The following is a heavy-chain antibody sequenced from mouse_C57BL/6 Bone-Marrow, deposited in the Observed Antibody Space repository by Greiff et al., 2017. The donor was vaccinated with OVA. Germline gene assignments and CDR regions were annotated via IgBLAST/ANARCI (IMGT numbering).Heavy chain of an antibody. Sequence: EVQRVESGPGMVKPSQSLSLTCTVTGYSITSGYDWHWIRHFPGNKLEWMGYISYSGSTNYNPSLKSRISITHDTSKNHFFLKLNSVTTEDTATYYCARRSTYYSNGGYFDVWGTGTTVTVSS. CDR2: ISYSGST. D-gene: IGHD2-5*01. J-gene: IGHJ1*03. CDR3: ARRSTYYSNGGYFDV. CDR1: GYSITSGYD. V-gene: IGHV3-1*01.